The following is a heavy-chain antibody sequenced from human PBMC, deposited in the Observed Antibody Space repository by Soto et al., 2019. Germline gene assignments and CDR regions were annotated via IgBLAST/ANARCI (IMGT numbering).Heavy chain of an antibody. D-gene: IGHD3-9*01. CDR2: IHSSGIT. Sequence: SETLSLTCGVSGGSVNNDKWWSWVRKPPGKGLEWIGEIHSSGITNYNPSLKSRASIFVDKFKNQFSVKLTSVAAADTAVYFCAGQWSAGYGAFDPWGQGTLVNVSS. CDR3: AGQWSAGYGAFDP. V-gene: IGHV4-4*02. CDR1: GGSVNNDKW. J-gene: IGHJ5*02.